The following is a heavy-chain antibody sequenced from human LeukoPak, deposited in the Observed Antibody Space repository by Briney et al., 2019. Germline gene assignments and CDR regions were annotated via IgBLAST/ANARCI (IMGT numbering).Heavy chain of an antibody. V-gene: IGHV3-11*01. D-gene: IGHD2-2*01. CDR1: GFTSSDYY. J-gene: IGHJ6*03. Sequence: GGSLRLSCAASGFTSSDYYMSWIRQAPGKGLGWVSYISSSGSTIYYADSVKGRFTISRDNAKNSLFLQMNSLRAEDTAVYYCARGAVPYYYYYMDVWGKGTTVTVSS. CDR3: ARGAVPYYYYYMDV. CDR2: ISSSGSTI.